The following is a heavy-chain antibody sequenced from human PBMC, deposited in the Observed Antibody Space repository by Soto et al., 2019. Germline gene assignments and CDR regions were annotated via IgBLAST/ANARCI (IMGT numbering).Heavy chain of an antibody. CDR1: GGTFSSYA. CDR3: PSHSGRSPECQYYYGMDG. J-gene: IGHJ6*02. Sequence: QVQLVQSGAEVKKPGSSVKVSCKASGGTFSSYAISLGRQDPGQGLEWMGGIIPIFGPAYDAQKFQGRVPITAYEAKRTAYMELRSLRREYTRVYYCPSHSGRSPECQYYYGMDGSGQGTTVTVS. V-gene: IGHV1-69*12. CDR2: IIPIFGPA. D-gene: IGHD1-26*01.